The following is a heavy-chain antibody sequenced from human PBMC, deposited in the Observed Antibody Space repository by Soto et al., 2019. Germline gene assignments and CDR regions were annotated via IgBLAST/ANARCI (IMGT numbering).Heavy chain of an antibody. CDR2: MDPDIGXT. V-gene: IGHV1-8*01. J-gene: IGHJ3*02. D-gene: IGHD5-18*01. CDR1: GYTFISHD. Sequence: ASVKVSCKASGYTFISHDINCVRQATGQGLEWMGCMDPDIGXTXXXXXXXGXXXXXXDTXXGTXXXGXGXXXXXXXAVYYCARVGYSAFDIWGQGTMVTVS. CDR3: ARVGYSAFDI.